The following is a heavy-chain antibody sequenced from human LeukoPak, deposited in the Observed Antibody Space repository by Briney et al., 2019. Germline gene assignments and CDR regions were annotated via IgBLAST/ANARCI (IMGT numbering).Heavy chain of an antibody. Sequence: PSETLSLTCTVSGGSISSYYWSWIRQPPGKGLEWIGYIYYSGSTNYNPSLKSRDTISVDTSKNQFSLKLSSVTAADTAVYYCAKTGYYYDSSGYYNWFDPWGQGTLVTVSS. CDR3: AKTGYYYDSSGYYNWFDP. CDR1: GGSISSYY. CDR2: IYYSGST. J-gene: IGHJ5*02. V-gene: IGHV4-59*01. D-gene: IGHD3-22*01.